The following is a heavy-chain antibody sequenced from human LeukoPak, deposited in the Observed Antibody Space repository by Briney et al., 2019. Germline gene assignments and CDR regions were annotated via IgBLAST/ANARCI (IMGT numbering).Heavy chain of an antibody. D-gene: IGHD3-22*01. J-gene: IGHJ4*02. Sequence: GASVKVSCKASGGTFSSYAISWVRQAPGQGLEWMGRIIPILGIANYAQKFQGRVTITADKSTSTAYMELSSLRSEDTAVYYRARGARSSGYYSLDYWGQGTLVTVSS. V-gene: IGHV1-69*04. CDR1: GGTFSSYA. CDR3: ARGARSSGYYSLDY. CDR2: IIPILGIA.